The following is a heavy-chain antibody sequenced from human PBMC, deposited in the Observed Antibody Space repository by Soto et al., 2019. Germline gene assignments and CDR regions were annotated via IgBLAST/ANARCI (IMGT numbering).Heavy chain of an antibody. Sequence: QPGGSLRLSCAASGFIFTNYWMHWVRQAPGKGLVWVSRVKSDGSTTSYADSVKGRFTISRDNAKNTVYLQMNSLRAEDTAVYFCTRTISGDMDVWGQGTTVTVSS. CDR1: GFIFTNYW. V-gene: IGHV3-74*01. D-gene: IGHD2-15*01. CDR2: VKSDGSTT. J-gene: IGHJ6*02. CDR3: TRTISGDMDV.